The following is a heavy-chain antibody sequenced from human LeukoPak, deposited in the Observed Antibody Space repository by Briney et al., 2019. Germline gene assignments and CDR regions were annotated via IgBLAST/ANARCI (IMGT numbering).Heavy chain of an antibody. CDR3: ARDRTEVRYFRVFDY. V-gene: IGHV3-30*04. CDR1: GFTFSSFP. Sequence: SGGSLRLSCAASGFTFSSFPMHWVRQAPGKGLEWVAVITYDGSSKYYTDSVKGRFTISRDNSKNSLYLQMNSLRAEDMGVYYCARDRTEVRYFRVFDYWGQGALVTVSS. J-gene: IGHJ4*02. D-gene: IGHD3-9*01. CDR2: ITYDGSSK.